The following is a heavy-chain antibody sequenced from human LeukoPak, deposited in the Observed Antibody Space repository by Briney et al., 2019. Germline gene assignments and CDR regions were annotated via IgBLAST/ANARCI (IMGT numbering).Heavy chain of an antibody. Sequence: PSQTLSLTCTVSVGSVSSGGYYWSWIRQHPGKGLAWIGYIYYSGSTYYNPSLKSRVTISVDTSKNQFSLKLSSVTAADTAVYYCAREPIVVVVAATSYYYYYGMDVWGKGTTVTVSS. CDR2: IYYSGST. V-gene: IGHV4-31*03. CDR1: VGSVSSGGYY. CDR3: AREPIVVVVAATSYYYYYGMDV. D-gene: IGHD2-15*01. J-gene: IGHJ6*04.